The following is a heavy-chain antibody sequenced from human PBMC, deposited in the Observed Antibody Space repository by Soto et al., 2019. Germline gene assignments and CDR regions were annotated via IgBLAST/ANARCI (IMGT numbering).Heavy chain of an antibody. Sequence: QVQLQESGPGLVKPSQTLSLTCTVSGGSISSGAHYWTWIRQHPGKGLEWIGYITYIGSTYYNPSLKSRVTISVDTSKNQCSLKLSTVTAADTAVYYCARESVGSLFGSYYDDWGQGTLVTVSS. CDR1: GGSISSGAHY. J-gene: IGHJ4*02. D-gene: IGHD3-3*01. CDR3: ARESVGSLFGSYYDD. CDR2: ITYIGST. V-gene: IGHV4-31*03.